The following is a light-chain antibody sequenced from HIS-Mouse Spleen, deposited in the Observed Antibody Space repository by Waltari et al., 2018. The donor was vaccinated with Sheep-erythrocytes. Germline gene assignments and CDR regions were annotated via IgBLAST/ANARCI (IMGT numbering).Light chain of an antibody. CDR1: QRVSSY. J-gene: IGKJ2*01. CDR3: QQSSNWYT. V-gene: IGKV3-11*01. CDR2: DAS. Sequence: IVLTQSPATLSLSPGERATLSCRASQRVSSYLAWYQPKPGQAPRLLSYDASNRATGIPARSSGSGSGTAFTLTISSIEPEDFAVYSCQQSSNWYTFGQGTKLETK.